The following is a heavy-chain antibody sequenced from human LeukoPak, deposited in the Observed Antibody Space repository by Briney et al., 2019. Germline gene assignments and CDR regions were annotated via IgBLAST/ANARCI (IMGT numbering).Heavy chain of an antibody. CDR3: ARHLFLGRITGTTFNGGLDDY. Sequence: GASVKVSCKASGYTCISYGISWVRQAPGQGLEWMGWISVYNGNTNYAQKLQGRVTMTTDTSTSTAYMELRSLRSDDTAVYYCARHLFLGRITGTTFNGGLDDYWGQGTLVTVSS. CDR1: GYTCISYG. CDR2: ISVYNGNT. V-gene: IGHV1-18*01. J-gene: IGHJ4*02. D-gene: IGHD1-20*01.